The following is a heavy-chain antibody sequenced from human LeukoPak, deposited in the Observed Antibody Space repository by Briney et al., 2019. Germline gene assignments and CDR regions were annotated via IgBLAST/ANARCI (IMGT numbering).Heavy chain of an antibody. CDR1: GFTFSSYA. D-gene: IGHD1-7*01. V-gene: IGHV3-30*04. CDR3: ARDLAGTFDY. J-gene: IGHJ4*02. Sequence: PGRSLRLSCSASGFTFSSYAIHWVRQAPGKGLEWVAFISSNGRNKNYADSVKGRFTISRDNSKNTLYLETNSLRDEDTAVYYCARDLAGTFDYWAQGTLVTVSS. CDR2: ISSNGRNK.